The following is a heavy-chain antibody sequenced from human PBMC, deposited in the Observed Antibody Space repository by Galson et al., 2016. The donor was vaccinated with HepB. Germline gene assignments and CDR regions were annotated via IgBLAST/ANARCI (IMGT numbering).Heavy chain of an antibody. D-gene: IGHD2-15*01. Sequence: SVKVSCTASGGTFSGYAISWVRQAPGQGLEWMGGIITILGIANYAQKFQGRVTITADKSTSTAYMELSSLRSEDTAVYYCARQKAVFALLYFDYWGQGTLVTVSS. CDR3: ARQKAVFALLYFDY. CDR1: GGTFSGYA. J-gene: IGHJ4*02. CDR2: IITILGIA. V-gene: IGHV1-69*10.